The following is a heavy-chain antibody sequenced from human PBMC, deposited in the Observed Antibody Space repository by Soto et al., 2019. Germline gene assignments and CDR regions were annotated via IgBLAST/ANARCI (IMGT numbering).Heavy chain of an antibody. D-gene: IGHD3-22*01. J-gene: IGHJ5*02. Sequence: GASVKVSCKASGYTFTSYGMSWVRQAPGQGLEWMGWISAYNGNTNYAQKLQGRVTMTTDTSTSTAYMELNSLRAEDTAVYYCARVYYYDSSGYLSPWGQGTLVTVSS. CDR1: GYTFTSYG. CDR3: ARVYYYDSSGYLSP. V-gene: IGHV1-18*01. CDR2: ISAYNGNT.